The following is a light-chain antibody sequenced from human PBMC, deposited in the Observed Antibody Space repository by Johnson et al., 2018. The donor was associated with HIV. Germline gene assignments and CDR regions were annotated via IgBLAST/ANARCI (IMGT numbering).Light chain of an antibody. J-gene: IGLJ1*01. Sequence: QSVLTQPPSVSAAPGQKVTISCSGSSSNIGNNFVSWYQEFPGAAPKLLIYENHKRPSGIPDRFSASKSGTSATLGITGLQTGDEADYYCGTWDSSLSAGVFGTGTNVTVL. CDR1: SSNIGNNF. CDR3: GTWDSSLSAGV. CDR2: ENH. V-gene: IGLV1-51*02.